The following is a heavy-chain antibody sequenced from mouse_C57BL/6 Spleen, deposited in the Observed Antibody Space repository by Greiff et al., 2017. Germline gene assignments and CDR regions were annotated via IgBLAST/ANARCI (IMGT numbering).Heavy chain of an antibody. D-gene: IGHD1-1*01. Sequence: VQVVESGPELVKPGASVKISCKASGYAFSSSWMNWVKQRPGKGLEWIGRIYPGDGDTNYNGKFKGKATLTADKSSSTAYMQLSSLTSEDSAVYFCARDSGSSSYFDDWGQGTTLTVSS. V-gene: IGHV1-82*01. CDR1: GYAFSSSW. CDR2: IYPGDGDT. CDR3: ARDSGSSSYFDD. J-gene: IGHJ2*01.